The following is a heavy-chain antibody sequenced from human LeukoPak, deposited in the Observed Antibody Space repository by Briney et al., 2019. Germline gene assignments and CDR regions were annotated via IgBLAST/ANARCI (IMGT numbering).Heavy chain of an antibody. J-gene: IGHJ6*03. CDR1: GGSISSSSYY. D-gene: IGHD1-26*01. Sequence: SETLSLTCTVSGGSISSSSYYWGWIRQPPGKGLEWIGSIYHSGSTYYNPSLKSRVTISVDTSKNQFSLKLSSVTAADTAVYYCARVVGATRHHYYYYMDVWGKGTTVTVSS. CDR2: IYHSGST. CDR3: ARVVGATRHHYYYYMDV. V-gene: IGHV4-39*07.